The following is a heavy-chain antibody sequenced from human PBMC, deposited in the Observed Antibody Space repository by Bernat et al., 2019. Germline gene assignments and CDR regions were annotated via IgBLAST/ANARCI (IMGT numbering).Heavy chain of an antibody. V-gene: IGHV3-33*01. J-gene: IGHJ3*02. CDR1: GFTFSSYG. D-gene: IGHD2-2*01. CDR2: IWYDGSNK. Sequence: VQLVESGGGLVKPGGSLRLSCAASGFTFSSYGMHWVRQAPGKGLEWVAVIWYDGSNKYYADSVKGRFTISRDNSKNTLYLQMNSLRAEDTAVYYCARDRELWGYCSSTSCPGGAFDIWGQGTMVTVSS. CDR3: ARDRELWGYCSSTSCPGGAFDI.